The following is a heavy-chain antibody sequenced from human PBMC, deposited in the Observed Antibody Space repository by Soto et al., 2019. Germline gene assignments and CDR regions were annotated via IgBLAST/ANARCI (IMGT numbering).Heavy chain of an antibody. CDR1: GYTFTNYD. CDR3: ARGRSSYGDYVNWYFDL. Sequence: QVQLVQSGAEVKKPGASVKVSCKASGYTFTNYDINWVRQATGQGLEWMGWMNPNSGNTGHAQKVQGRVTTIRNTSLSTAYMALSRLRSDDTAVYYCARGRSSYGDYVNWYFDLWCRGTLVTVSS. D-gene: IGHD4-17*01. V-gene: IGHV1-8*01. J-gene: IGHJ2*01. CDR2: MNPNSGNT.